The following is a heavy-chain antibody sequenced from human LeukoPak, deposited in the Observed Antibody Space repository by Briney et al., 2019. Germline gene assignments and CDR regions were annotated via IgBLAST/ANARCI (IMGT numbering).Heavy chain of an antibody. Sequence: SETLSLTCTVSGYSISSGYYWGWIRQPPGKGLEWIGSIYHSGSTYYKPSLKSRVTISVDTSKNQFSLKLSSVTAADTAVYYCARYRKTAYYYYYYMDVWGKGTTVTVSS. CDR1: GYSISSGYY. V-gene: IGHV4-38-2*02. D-gene: IGHD1-1*01. J-gene: IGHJ6*03. CDR2: IYHSGST. CDR3: ARYRKTAYYYYYYMDV.